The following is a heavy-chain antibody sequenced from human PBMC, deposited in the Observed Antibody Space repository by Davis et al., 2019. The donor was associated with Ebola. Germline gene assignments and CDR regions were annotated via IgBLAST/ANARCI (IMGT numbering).Heavy chain of an antibody. J-gene: IGHJ4*02. CDR3: ATTQWLREFDN. CDR1: GFTFRNYA. Sequence: GESLKISCAASGFTFRNYAMNWFRQAPGKGLEWVSVIYDQSTAYADAVRGRFIISRDKSNNTLYLEMSSLRVDDTAVYYCATTQWLREFDNWGQGTLVTVSS. D-gene: IGHD6-19*01. V-gene: IGHV3-53*05. CDR2: IYDQST.